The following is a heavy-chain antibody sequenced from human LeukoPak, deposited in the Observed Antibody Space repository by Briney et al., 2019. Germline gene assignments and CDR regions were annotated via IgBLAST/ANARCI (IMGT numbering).Heavy chain of an antibody. V-gene: IGHV3-66*02. D-gene: IGHD6-13*01. Sequence: PGGSLRLSCAASGFTVSSTYMSWVRQPPGKGLEWVSVIYSGGSTFYADSVKGRFTISRDNSKNTLYLQMNSLGAEDTAVYYCARDSNYDYWGQGTLVTVSS. CDR1: GFTVSSTY. CDR2: IYSGGST. J-gene: IGHJ4*02. CDR3: ARDSNYDY.